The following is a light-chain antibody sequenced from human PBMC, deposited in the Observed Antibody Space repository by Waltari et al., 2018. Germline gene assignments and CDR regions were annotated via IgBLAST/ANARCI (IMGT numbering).Light chain of an antibody. V-gene: IGLV2-23*02. J-gene: IGLJ1*01. Sequence: QSALTQPALGSGSPGQSITISCTGSSSDVGDHKLDSWYQHHPVKTPKLIIYEVTRRPSGVSNRFSGAKSGNTASLTISGLQAEDEADYYCCSYAGRSVYVFGNGTRVTVL. CDR3: CSYAGRSVYV. CDR1: SSDVGDHKL. CDR2: EVT.